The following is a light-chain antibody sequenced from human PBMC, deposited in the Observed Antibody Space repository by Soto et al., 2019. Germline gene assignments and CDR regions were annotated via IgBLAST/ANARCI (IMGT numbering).Light chain of an antibody. CDR1: SSDVGRYND. J-gene: IGLJ2*01. Sequence: QSVLTQPASVSGSPGQSVTISCTGTSSDVGRYNDVSWYQYHTGKAPKLIIYGVTTRPSGVSNRFSGSKSGNTASLTISGLEAEDEADYYCASYTTTNTLVLFGGGTKLTVL. CDR2: GVT. CDR3: ASYTTTNTLVL. V-gene: IGLV2-14*01.